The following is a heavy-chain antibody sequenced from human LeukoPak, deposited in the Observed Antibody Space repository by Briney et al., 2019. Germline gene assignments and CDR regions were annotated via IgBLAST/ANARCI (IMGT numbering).Heavy chain of an antibody. J-gene: IGHJ5*02. CDR1: GYTLTELS. CDR2: FHPEDGET. D-gene: IGHD2-21*02. CDR3: ATDDSEAWFDP. Sequence: ASGNLSCNVSGYTLTELSMQWVRQAPGKGLEWMGGFHPEDGETIYAQKSQGRVTMTEDTSTGTAYMELSSLKSEATAVYYCATDDSEAWFDPWGQGTLVTVSS. V-gene: IGHV1-24*01.